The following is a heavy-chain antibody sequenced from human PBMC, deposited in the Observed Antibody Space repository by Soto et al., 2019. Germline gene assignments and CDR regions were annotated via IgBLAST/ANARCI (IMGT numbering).Heavy chain of an antibody. J-gene: IGHJ6*02. CDR3: ARVVAVAGTDYYYGMDV. CDR2: INPNSGGT. V-gene: IGHV1-2*04. Sequence: GASVKVSGTASGYTFTGYYMHCVRQAPGQGLEWMGWINPNSGGTNYAQKFQGWVTMTRDTSISTAYMELRSLRSDDTAVYYCARVVAVAGTDYYYGMDVWGQGTTVTVSS. CDR1: GYTFTGYY. D-gene: IGHD6-19*01.